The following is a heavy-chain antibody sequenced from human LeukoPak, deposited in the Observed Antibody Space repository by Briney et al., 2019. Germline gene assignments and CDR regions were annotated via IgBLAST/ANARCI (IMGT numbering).Heavy chain of an antibody. Sequence: PGGSLRLSCAASGFTFSSYSMNWVRQAPGKGLEWVSSISSSSSYKYYADSVKGRFTISRDNAKNSLYLQMNSLRAEDTAVYYCARDVNGDAFDIWGQGTMVTVSS. CDR2: ISSSSSYK. V-gene: IGHV3-21*01. CDR3: ARDVNGDAFDI. CDR1: GFTFSSYS. J-gene: IGHJ3*02.